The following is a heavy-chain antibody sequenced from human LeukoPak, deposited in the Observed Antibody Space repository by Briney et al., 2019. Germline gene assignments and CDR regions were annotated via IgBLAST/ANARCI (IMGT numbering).Heavy chain of an antibody. CDR1: GGSISSSSYY. V-gene: IGHV4-39*01. J-gene: IGHJ4*02. Sequence: SETLSLTCTVSGGSISSSSYYWGWIRQPPGKGLEWIGSIYYSGSTYYNPSLKSRVTISVDTSKNQFSLKLSSVTVADTAVYYCARRRPSHYFDYWGQGTLVTVSS. CDR3: ARRRPSHYFDY. CDR2: IYYSGST.